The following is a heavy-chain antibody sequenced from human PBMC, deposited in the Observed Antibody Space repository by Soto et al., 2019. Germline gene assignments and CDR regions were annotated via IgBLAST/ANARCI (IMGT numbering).Heavy chain of an antibody. CDR1: GGSFSGYY. J-gene: IGHJ3*02. V-gene: IGHV4-34*01. CDR2: INHSGST. Sequence: QVQLQQWGAGLLKPSETLSLTCAVYGGSFSGYYWSWIRQPPGKGLEWIGEINHSGSTNYNPSLKSRVTLSVDPSKHQFSLKLSSVTAADTAVYYCAREGYSSGWYPRHDAFDIWGQGTMVTVSS. CDR3: AREGYSSGWYPRHDAFDI. D-gene: IGHD6-19*01.